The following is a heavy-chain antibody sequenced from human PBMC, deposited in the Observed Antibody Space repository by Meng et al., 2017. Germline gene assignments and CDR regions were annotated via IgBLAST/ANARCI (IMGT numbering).Heavy chain of an antibody. CDR1: GYSFTSYW. J-gene: IGHJ6*02. Sequence: KVSCKGSGYSFTSYWIGWVRQRPGKGLEWMGIIYPGDADTRYSPSFQGQVTIPADKSISTAYLQWSSMKASDTDMYYCARPRVVVPAAIEGPYGMDVWGQGTTVTVSS. D-gene: IGHD2-2*02. CDR3: ARPRVVVPAAIEGPYGMDV. CDR2: IYPGDADT. V-gene: IGHV5-51*01.